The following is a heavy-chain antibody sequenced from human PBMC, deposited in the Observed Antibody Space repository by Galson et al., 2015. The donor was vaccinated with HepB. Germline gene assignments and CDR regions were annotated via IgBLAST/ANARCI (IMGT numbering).Heavy chain of an antibody. J-gene: IGHJ4*02. CDR3: VGGGNKNKFDY. D-gene: IGHD4-23*01. CDR1: GFTFSSYG. V-gene: IGHV3-33*08. Sequence: SLRLSCAASGFTFSSYGMHWVRQAPGKGLEWVAVIWHDGSNKYYVDSVKGRFTISRDNSKNTLYLQMNSLRAEDTAVYYCVGGGNKNKFDYWGQGTLVTVSS. CDR2: IWHDGSNK.